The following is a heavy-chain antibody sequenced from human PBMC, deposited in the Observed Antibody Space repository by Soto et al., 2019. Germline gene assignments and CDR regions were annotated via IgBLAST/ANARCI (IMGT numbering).Heavy chain of an antibody. CDR3: AIDSVVVHRGWFDP. Sequence: QVQLVQSGAEVKKPGSSVKVSCKASGGTFSSYAISWVRQAPGQGLEWRGGIIPIFGTANYEQKFQGRVTITADESTSPAYMELSSLRSEDTAVYYCAIDSVVVHRGWFDPWGQGTLVTVSS. D-gene: IGHD2-2*01. CDR2: IIPIFGTA. V-gene: IGHV1-69*01. CDR1: GGTFSSYA. J-gene: IGHJ5*02.